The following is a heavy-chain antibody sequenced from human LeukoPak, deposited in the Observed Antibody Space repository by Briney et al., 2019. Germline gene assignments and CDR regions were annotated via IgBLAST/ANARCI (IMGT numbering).Heavy chain of an antibody. CDR3: ARIQMTTGRFYFDF. CDR1: GFSLSTIGMC. CDR2: IDWDDDK. J-gene: IGHJ4*02. V-gene: IGHV2-70*01. Sequence: SGPALVQPTQTLTLTCTFSGFSLSTIGMCVTWFGQPPGKALDWLALIDWDDDKWYNTSLKTRLTISKDTSKNLVVLTMTNMDPVDTATYYCARIQMTTGRFYFDFWGQGALVTVSS. D-gene: IGHD4-17*01.